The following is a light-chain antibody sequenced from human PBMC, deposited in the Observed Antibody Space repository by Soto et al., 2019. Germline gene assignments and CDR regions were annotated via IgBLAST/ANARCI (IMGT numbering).Light chain of an antibody. CDR1: SSDVGGYNY. V-gene: IGLV2-14*01. J-gene: IGLJ1*01. CDR2: EVS. CDR3: SSYTSSAPYV. Sequence: QSALTQPASVSGSPGQSITISCTGTSSDVGGYNYVSWYQQHPDKAPKLMIFEVSNRPSGVSARFSGSKSGNTASLTISGLQAEDEADYYCSSYTSSAPYVFGTGTKVTVL.